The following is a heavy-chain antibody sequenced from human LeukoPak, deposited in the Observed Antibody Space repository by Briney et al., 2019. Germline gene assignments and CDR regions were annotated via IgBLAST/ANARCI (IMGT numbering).Heavy chain of an antibody. V-gene: IGHV1-2*06. CDR2: INPNSGGT. D-gene: IGHD3-22*01. CDR1: GYTFTGYY. Sequence: GSSVKVSCKASGYTFTGYYMHWVRQAPGQGLEWMGRINPNSGGTNYAQKFQGRVTMTRDTSISTAYMELSRLRSDDTAVYYCAGWPVGFGKYYYDSSGYYQGSWGQGTLVTVSS. J-gene: IGHJ4*02. CDR3: AGWPVGFGKYYYDSSGYYQGS.